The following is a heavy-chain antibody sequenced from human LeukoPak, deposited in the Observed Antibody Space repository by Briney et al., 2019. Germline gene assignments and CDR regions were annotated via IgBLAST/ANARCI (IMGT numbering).Heavy chain of an antibody. Sequence: SETLSLTCTVSGDSITNYYWSWIRQSDGKGLEWIGRIHGSGSTNYNPSLKSRVTMSVDTSKNQFSLQLTSVTAADTAIYYCARYRVVPAAMDVWGHGTTVTVSS. CDR3: ARYRVVPAAMDV. D-gene: IGHD2-2*01. V-gene: IGHV4-4*07. J-gene: IGHJ6*02. CDR1: GDSITNYY. CDR2: IHGSGST.